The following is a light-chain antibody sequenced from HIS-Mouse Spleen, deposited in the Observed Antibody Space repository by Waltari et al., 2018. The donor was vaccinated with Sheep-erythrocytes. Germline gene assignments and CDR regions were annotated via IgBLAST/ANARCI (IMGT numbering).Light chain of an antibody. Sequence: QSALTQPPSASGSPGQSVTISCTGTSSDVGGYNYFSWYQQHPGKAPKPMIYEVSKRTSGVPDRFSGSKSGNTASLTVSGLQAEDEADYYCSSYAGSNNWVFGGGTKLTVL. V-gene: IGLV2-8*01. CDR1: SSDVGGYNY. CDR3: SSYAGSNNWV. CDR2: EVS. J-gene: IGLJ3*02.